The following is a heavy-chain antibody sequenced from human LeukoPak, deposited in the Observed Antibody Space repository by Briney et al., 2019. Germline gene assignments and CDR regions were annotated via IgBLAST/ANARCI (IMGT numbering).Heavy chain of an antibody. J-gene: IGHJ4*02. V-gene: IGHV1-2*02. CDR3: ARGSGYSSSWCDY. D-gene: IGHD6-13*01. CDR1: GYTFTGYY. Sequence: APVKVSCKASGYTFTGYYMHWVRQAPGQGLEWMGWINPNSGGTNYAQKFQGRVTMTRDTSISTAYMELSRLRSDDTAVYYCARGSGYSSSWCDYWGQGTLVTVSS. CDR2: INPNSGGT.